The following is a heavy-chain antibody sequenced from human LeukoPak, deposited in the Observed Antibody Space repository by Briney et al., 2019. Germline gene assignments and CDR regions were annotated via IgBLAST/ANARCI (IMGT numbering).Heavy chain of an antibody. CDR1: GVSFNDYY. D-gene: IGHD4-17*01. CDR3: ARMTTGHDY. Sequence: PSETLSLTCAVSGVSFNDYYWSWVRQTPGKGLEWIGEINHSGYTNDSPSLKSRVTLSIDTSRKQFSLNLRSVTVSDTGIYYCARMTTGHDYWGQGTLVTVSS. J-gene: IGHJ4*02. CDR2: INHSGYT. V-gene: IGHV4-34*01.